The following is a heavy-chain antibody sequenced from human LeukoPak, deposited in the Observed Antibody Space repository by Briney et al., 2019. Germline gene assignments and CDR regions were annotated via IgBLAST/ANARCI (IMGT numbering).Heavy chain of an antibody. CDR3: AREVVLSTSAWFEY. Sequence: PGGSLRLSCAASGFTFSTYWMHWVRQAPGKGLEWVANIKEDGTEKYYQDSVKGRFTISRDNAKNSLYLQMNSLRAEDTAVYYCAREVVLSTSAWFEYWGQGTLVTVSS. V-gene: IGHV3-7*01. CDR1: GFTFSTYW. J-gene: IGHJ4*02. D-gene: IGHD3-22*01. CDR2: IKEDGTEK.